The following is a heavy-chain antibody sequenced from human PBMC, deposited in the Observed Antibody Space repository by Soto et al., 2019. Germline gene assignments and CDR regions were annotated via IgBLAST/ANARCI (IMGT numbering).Heavy chain of an antibody. CDR2: ISSSSSYI. D-gene: IGHD2-21*02. CDR1: GFTFSSYS. CDR3: ARGGGDRWDPYYFDY. V-gene: IGHV3-21*01. Sequence: EVQLVESGGGLVKPGGSLRLSCAASGFTFSSYSMNWVRQAPGKGLELVSSISSSSSYIYYADSVKGRFTISRDNAKNSLYLQMNSLRAEDTAVDYCARGGGDRWDPYYFDYWGQGTLVTVSS. J-gene: IGHJ4*02.